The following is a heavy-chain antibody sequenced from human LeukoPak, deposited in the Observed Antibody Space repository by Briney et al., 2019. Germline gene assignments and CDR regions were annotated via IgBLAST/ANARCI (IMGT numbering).Heavy chain of an antibody. V-gene: IGHV3-33*06. Sequence: GGSLRLSCAASGLTFSSYGMHWVRQAPGKGLEWVALIWYDGSNKYYADSVKGRFTISRDNSKNTLSLQMNSLRAEDTAVFYCAKESGSNWSPLDSWGQGTLVTVSS. D-gene: IGHD4-11*01. CDR1: GLTFSSYG. J-gene: IGHJ4*02. CDR3: AKESGSNWSPLDS. CDR2: IWYDGSNK.